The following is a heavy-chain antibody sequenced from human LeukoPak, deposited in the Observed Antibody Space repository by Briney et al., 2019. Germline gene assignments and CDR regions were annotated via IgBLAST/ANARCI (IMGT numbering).Heavy chain of an antibody. V-gene: IGHV4-59*01. D-gene: IGHD3-9*01. CDR3: ARDDILTGYSY. CDR2: IYYSGST. J-gene: IGHJ4*02. Sequence: SETLSLTCTVSGGSISSYYWSWIRQPPGKGLEWIGYIYYSGSTNYNPSLKSRVTISVDTSKNQFSLKLSSVTAADTAVYYCARDDILTGYSYWGQGTLVTVSS. CDR1: GGSISSYY.